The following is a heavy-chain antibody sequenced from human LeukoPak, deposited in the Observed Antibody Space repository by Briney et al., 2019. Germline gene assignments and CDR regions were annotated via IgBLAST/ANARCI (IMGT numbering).Heavy chain of an antibody. V-gene: IGHV1-46*01. D-gene: IGHD5-24*01. CDR2: VDPSGGST. CDR1: GYTFTRYY. J-gene: IGHJ4*02. Sequence: ASVKVSCKASGYTFTRYYMHWVRQAPGQGLEWMGIVDPSGGSTSYAQNFQGGITMTRDATTSTVYLELSSLRSEDTAVYYCARDFGEMPNYWGQGTLVTVSS. CDR3: ARDFGEMPNY.